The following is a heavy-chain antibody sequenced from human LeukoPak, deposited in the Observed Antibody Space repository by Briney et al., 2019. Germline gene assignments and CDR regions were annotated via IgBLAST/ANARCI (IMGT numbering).Heavy chain of an antibody. V-gene: IGHV3-7*01. CDR1: GFTFSNYW. CDR3: ARDFWGAYRVDFFDF. CDR2: IKQDGSET. D-gene: IGHD3-3*01. J-gene: IGHJ4*02. Sequence: GGSLRLSCAASGFTFSNYWMSWVRRAPGKGLEWVANIKQDGSETYYVDSVRGRFTISRDNAQNSLYLQMNSLRAEDTTVYYCARDFWGAYRVDFFDFWGQGILVTVSS.